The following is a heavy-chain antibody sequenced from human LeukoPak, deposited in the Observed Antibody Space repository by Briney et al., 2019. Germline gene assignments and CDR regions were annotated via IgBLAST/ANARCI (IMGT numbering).Heavy chain of an antibody. CDR1: GFTFTSYA. V-gene: IGHV3-7*03. Sequence: GGSLRLSCEGSGFTFTSYAMTWVRQAPGKGLEWVAHIKEDGSGKHYVDSVKGRFTISIDNAKKSMYLQMNSLRVEDTAVYYCVSGTGWIFDYWGQGTLVTVSS. CDR3: VSGTGWIFDY. D-gene: IGHD6-19*01. CDR2: IKEDGSGK. J-gene: IGHJ4*02.